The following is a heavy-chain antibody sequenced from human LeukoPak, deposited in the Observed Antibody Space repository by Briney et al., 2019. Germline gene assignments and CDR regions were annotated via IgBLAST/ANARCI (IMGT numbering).Heavy chain of an antibody. J-gene: IGHJ4*02. CDR1: GGSISRGSYY. CDR3: ARVRGSYYVQYFDY. Sequence: PSQTLSLTCTVSGGSISRGSYYWMWIRQAAGKGLEWIGRIYPNGSTNYNPSLKSRVTISVDTSKNKFSLKLNSVTAADTAVYYCARVRGSYYVQYFDYWGQGTLVTVSS. V-gene: IGHV4-61*02. CDR2: IYPNGST. D-gene: IGHD1-26*01.